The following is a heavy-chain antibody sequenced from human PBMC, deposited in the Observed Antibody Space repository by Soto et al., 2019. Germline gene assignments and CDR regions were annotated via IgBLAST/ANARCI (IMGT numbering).Heavy chain of an antibody. CDR1: GYTFTSYY. J-gene: IGHJ3*02. CDR2: INPSGGST. Sequence: ASVKVSCKASGYTFTSYYMHWVRQAPGQGLEWMGIINPSGGSTSYAQKFQGRVTMTRDTSTSTVYMELSSLRSEDTAVYYCARDGLGYCSGGSCPAAFGIWGHGTMVT. V-gene: IGHV1-46*03. D-gene: IGHD2-15*01. CDR3: ARDGLGYCSGGSCPAAFGI.